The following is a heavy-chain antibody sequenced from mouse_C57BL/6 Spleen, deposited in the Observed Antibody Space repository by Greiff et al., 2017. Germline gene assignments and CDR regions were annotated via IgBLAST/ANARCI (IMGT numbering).Heavy chain of an antibody. CDR2: IYPGSGNT. D-gene: IGHD3-1*01. J-gene: IGHJ2*01. V-gene: IGHV1-76*01. Sequence: QVQLQQSGAELVRPGASVKLSCKASGYTFTDYYINWVKQRPGQGLEWIARIYPGSGNTNYNEKFKGKATLTAEKSSSTAYMQLSSLTSEDSAVYFCARGESSSGSDGWGKGTTLTVSS. CDR1: GYTFTDYY. CDR3: ARGESSSGSDG.